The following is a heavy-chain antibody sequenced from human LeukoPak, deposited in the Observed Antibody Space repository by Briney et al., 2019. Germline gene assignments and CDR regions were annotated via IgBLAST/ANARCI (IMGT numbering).Heavy chain of an antibody. CDR2: IIPIFGTA. J-gene: IGHJ4*02. V-gene: IGHV1-69*01. Sequence: GSSVKVSCKASGGTFSSYAISWVRQAPGQGLEWMGGIIPIFGTANYAQKFQGRVTITADESTSTAYMELSSLRSEDTAVYYCARAEFRGVKSSEFDYWGQGTLVTVSS. CDR3: ARAEFRGVKSSEFDY. D-gene: IGHD3-10*01. CDR1: GGTFSSYA.